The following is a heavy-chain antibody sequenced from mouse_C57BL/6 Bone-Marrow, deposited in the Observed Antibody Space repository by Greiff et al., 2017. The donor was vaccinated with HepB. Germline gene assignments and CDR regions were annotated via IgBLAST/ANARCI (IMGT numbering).Heavy chain of an antibody. Sequence: QVQLQQPGAELVMPGASVKLSCKASGYTFTSYWMHWVKQRPGQGLEWIGEIDPSDSYTNYNQKFKGKSTLTVDKSSSTAYMQLSSLTSEDSAVYYCAREGRQLEFAYWGQGTRVTVSA. D-gene: IGHD3-2*01. J-gene: IGHJ3*01. CDR1: GYTFTSYW. V-gene: IGHV1-69*01. CDR2: IDPSDSYT. CDR3: AREGRQLEFAY.